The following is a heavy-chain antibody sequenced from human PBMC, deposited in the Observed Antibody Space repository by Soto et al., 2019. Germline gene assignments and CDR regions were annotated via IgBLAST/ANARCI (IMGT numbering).Heavy chain of an antibody. Sequence: GSVQVSCKASGYTFTSYGISWVRQAPGQGLEGMGWISAYNGNTNYAQKLQGRVTMTTDTSTSTAYMELRSLRAGGPAGHYWARDPSGYGPHYFDQWGQATLVTVS. CDR3: ARDPSGYGPHYFDQ. D-gene: IGHD5-12*01. CDR1: GYTFTSYG. V-gene: IGHV1-18*04. J-gene: IGHJ4*02. CDR2: ISAYNGNT.